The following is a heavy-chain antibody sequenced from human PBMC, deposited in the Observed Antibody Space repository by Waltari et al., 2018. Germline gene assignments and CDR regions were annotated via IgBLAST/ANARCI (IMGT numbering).Heavy chain of an antibody. CDR2: ISWNSGNI. CDR3: AKGHSGSYGLDS. CDR1: GFTFDDYA. V-gene: IGHV3-9*01. J-gene: IGHJ4*02. Sequence: EVQPVESGGGLVQPGRSLRLSCAASGFTFDDYAMDWVRQAPGKGLEWVSGISWNSGNIGYADSVKGRFTISRDNAKNSLYLQMNSLRTGDTALYYCAKGHSGSYGLDSWGQGTLVTVSP. D-gene: IGHD1-26*01.